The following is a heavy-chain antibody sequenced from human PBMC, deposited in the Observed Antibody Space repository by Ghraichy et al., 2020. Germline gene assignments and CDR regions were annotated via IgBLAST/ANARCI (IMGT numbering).Heavy chain of an antibody. D-gene: IGHD5-18*01. J-gene: IGHJ4*02. CDR1: GFTFDDYT. CDR3: TRNRYSYGGGHFDY. V-gene: IGHV3-43*01. Sequence: SCAASGFTFDDYTMHWVRQAPGKGLEWVSLISWDGGSTYYADSVKGRFTISRDNSKNSLYLQMNSLRTEDTALYYCTRNRYSYGGGHFDYWGQGTLVTVSS. CDR2: ISWDGGST.